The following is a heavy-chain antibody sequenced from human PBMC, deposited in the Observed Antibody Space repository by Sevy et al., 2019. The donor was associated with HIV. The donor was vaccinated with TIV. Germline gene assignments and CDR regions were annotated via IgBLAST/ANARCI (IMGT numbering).Heavy chain of an antibody. CDR3: ARDLAHGSEDYGDYYFDF. Sequence: GGSLRLSCAASGFTFSRNWMSWVRQAPGKGLEWVANIKEDGSEKYYVDSVKGRFTISRDNAKNSLYLQMNSLRAEDTAVYYCARDLAHGSEDYGDYYFDFWGQGTLVTVSS. CDR2: IKEDGSEK. D-gene: IGHD4-17*01. V-gene: IGHV3-7*01. J-gene: IGHJ4*02. CDR1: GFTFSRNW.